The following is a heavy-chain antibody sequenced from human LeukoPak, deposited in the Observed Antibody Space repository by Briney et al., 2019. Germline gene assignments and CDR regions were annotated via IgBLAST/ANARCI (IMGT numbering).Heavy chain of an antibody. CDR1: GFTFSSYA. V-gene: IGHV3-23*01. D-gene: IGHD6-19*01. CDR2: ISGSGGST. Sequence: PGGSLRLSCAASGFTFSSYAMGWVRQAPGRGLEWVSAISGSGGSTYYADSVKGRFTISRDNSKNTLYLQMNSLRAEDTAVYYCAKDRSPVAVAGHFDYWGQGPLVTVSS. J-gene: IGHJ4*02. CDR3: AKDRSPVAVAGHFDY.